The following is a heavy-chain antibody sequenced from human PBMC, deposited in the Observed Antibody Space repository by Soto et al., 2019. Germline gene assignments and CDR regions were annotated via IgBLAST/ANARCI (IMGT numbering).Heavy chain of an antibody. Sequence: GGSLRLSCAASGFTFSSYAMHWVRQAPGKGLEWVAVISYDGSNKYYADSVKGRFTISRDNSKNTLYLQMNSLRAEDTAVYYCARDLRNPDNYYGMDVWGQGTTVTVSS. J-gene: IGHJ6*02. V-gene: IGHV3-30-3*01. CDR1: GFTFSSYA. CDR3: ARDLRNPDNYYGMDV. CDR2: ISYDGSNK.